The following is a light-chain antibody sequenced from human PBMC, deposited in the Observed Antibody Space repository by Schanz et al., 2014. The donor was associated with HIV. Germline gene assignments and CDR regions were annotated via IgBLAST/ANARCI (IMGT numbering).Light chain of an antibody. CDR1: SSNIGSNY. CDR3: AAWDDSLNGVL. CDR2: RNN. J-gene: IGLJ2*01. Sequence: QAVLTQPPSVSGAPGQRVTISCSGSSSNIGSNYAYWYQHLPGTAPKLLIYRNNQRPSGVPDRFSGSKSGTSASLAISGLRSEDEADYYCAAWDDSLNGVLFGGGTKLTVL. V-gene: IGLV1-47*01.